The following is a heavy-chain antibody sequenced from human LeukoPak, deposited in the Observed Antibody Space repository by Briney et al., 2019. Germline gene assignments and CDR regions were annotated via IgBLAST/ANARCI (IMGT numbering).Heavy chain of an antibody. D-gene: IGHD3-22*01. V-gene: IGHV1-8*02. J-gene: IGHJ6*02. CDR2: INPNSGNT. Sequence: ASVKVSCKASGYTFTDYYIRWVRQAPGQGLEWMGWINPNSGNTGYAQKFQGRVTMTRNTSISTAYMELSSLRSEDTAVYYCARYDSSGYPLYYYYGMDVWGQGTTVTVSS. CDR3: ARYDSSGYPLYYYYGMDV. CDR1: GYTFTDYY.